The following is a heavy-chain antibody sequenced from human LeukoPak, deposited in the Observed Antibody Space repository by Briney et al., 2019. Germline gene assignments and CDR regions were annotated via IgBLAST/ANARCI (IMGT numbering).Heavy chain of an antibody. CDR1: GYTFPDSW. J-gene: IGHJ4*02. CDR3: ARLLVAARYFVS. CDR2: IYPHDSHT. V-gene: IGHV5-51*01. Sequence: GESLKISCKGSGYTFPDSWIGLVRQMPGKGLEWMGIIYPHDSHTTYSPSFQGQVTFSVDKSISTAYLQWSSLKASDTAIYYCARLLVAARYFVSWGQGTLVTVSS. D-gene: IGHD6-6*01.